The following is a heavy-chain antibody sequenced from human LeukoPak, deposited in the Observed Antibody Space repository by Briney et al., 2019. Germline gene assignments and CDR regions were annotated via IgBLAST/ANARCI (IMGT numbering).Heavy chain of an antibody. Sequence: GGSLRLSCAASGFTFSSYEMNWVRQAPGKGLEWVANIKKDGSEKYYVDSVKGRFTISRDNAKNSLYLQMNSLRAEDTAVYYCARRYYDFWSGYSYYFDYWGQGTLVTVSS. CDR3: ARRYYDFWSGYSYYFDY. CDR2: IKKDGSEK. J-gene: IGHJ4*02. CDR1: GFTFSSYE. D-gene: IGHD3-3*01. V-gene: IGHV3-7*01.